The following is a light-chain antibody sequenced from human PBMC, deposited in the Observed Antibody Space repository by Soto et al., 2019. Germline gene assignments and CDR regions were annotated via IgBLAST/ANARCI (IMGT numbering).Light chain of an antibody. V-gene: IGKV1-39*01. CDR3: QQTYSSPWT. Sequence: IQMTQSPSSMSASVGDRVTITCRASQTINRYLSWYQQKPGKAPNLMISAASTLQAGVPSRFSGSESGTEFTLTISSLQPGDFATYYCQQTYSSPWTCGQGTKVEI. CDR2: AAS. J-gene: IGKJ1*01. CDR1: QTINRY.